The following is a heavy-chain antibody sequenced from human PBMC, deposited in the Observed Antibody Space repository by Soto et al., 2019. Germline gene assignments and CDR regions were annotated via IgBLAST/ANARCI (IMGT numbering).Heavy chain of an antibody. Sequence: ASVKVSCKSSGYIFSDYGITWVRQAPGQGLEWMGWISAYNGNTDYAQKFQDRLTLATDTSTSTAYMELRSLRSDDTALYYCARPVTSPDHLDIWGQGTMVTVSS. D-gene: IGHD4-4*01. CDR1: GYIFSDYG. J-gene: IGHJ3*02. CDR2: ISAYNGNT. CDR3: ARPVTSPDHLDI. V-gene: IGHV1-18*01.